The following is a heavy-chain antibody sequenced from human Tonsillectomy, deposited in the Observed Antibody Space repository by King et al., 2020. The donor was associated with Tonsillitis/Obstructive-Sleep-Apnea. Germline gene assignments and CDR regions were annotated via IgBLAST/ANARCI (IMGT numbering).Heavy chain of an antibody. Sequence: VQLVESGGGLIQPGGSLRLSCAASGFTVSSNYMSWVRQAPGKGLEWVSVIYSGGSTYYADSVKGRFTISRDNSKNTLYLQMNSLRAEDMAVYYCALSTVTTAWFDYWGQGTLVTVSS. J-gene: IGHJ4*02. CDR3: ALSTVTTAWFDY. D-gene: IGHD4-17*01. V-gene: IGHV3-53*01. CDR2: IYSGGST. CDR1: GFTVSSNY.